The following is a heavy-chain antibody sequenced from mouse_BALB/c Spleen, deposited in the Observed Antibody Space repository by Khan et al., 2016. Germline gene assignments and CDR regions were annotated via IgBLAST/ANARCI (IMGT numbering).Heavy chain of an antibody. CDR2: ISPTSGYT. D-gene: IGHD2-14*01. CDR3: ARDYTYDPCFPY. Sequence: QVQLQQSAAELARPGASVKMSCKASGFTFTNYTIHWIKQRPGQGLEWVGFISPTSGYTEYNPKFKDKTTLTSDNSSTTSYMQLSSLTSEDSAVYDCARDYTYDPCFPYWGQGTLVSVSA. V-gene: IGHV1-4*02. CDR1: GFTFTNYT. J-gene: IGHJ3*01.